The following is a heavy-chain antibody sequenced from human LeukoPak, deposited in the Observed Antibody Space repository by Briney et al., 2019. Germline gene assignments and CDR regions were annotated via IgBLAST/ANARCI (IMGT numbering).Heavy chain of an antibody. CDR2: IYYSGST. Sequence: PSETLSLTCTVSGASVSGSAYYWGWIRQPPGKGLEWIGNIYYSGSTYYNASLETRVTISIDTSKNQFSLKLSSVTAADTAVYYCARDLFFETGTAILTTWGSWFDPWGQGTLVTVSS. CDR3: ARDLFFETGTAILTTWGSWFDP. D-gene: IGHD1-14*01. J-gene: IGHJ5*02. CDR1: GASVSGSAYY. V-gene: IGHV4-39*07.